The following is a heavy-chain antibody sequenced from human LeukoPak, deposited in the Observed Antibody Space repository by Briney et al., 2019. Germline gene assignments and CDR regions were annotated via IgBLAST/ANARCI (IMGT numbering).Heavy chain of an antibody. CDR2: ISYDGSNK. Sequence: GGSLRLSCAASGFTFSTYAMHWVPQAPGKGLEWVAVISYDGSNKYYADSVKGRFTISRDNSKNTLYLQMNSLRAEDTAVYYCARAPTSIAALVGFDYWGQGTLVTVSS. CDR3: ARAPTSIAALVGFDY. J-gene: IGHJ4*02. V-gene: IGHV3-30*04. CDR1: GFTFSTYA. D-gene: IGHD6-6*01.